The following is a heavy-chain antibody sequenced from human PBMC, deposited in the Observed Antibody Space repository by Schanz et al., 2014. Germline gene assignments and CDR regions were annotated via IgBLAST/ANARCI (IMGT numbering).Heavy chain of an antibody. D-gene: IGHD3-10*01. V-gene: IGHV3-30*18. CDR1: GFNFGSHG. Sequence: QVQLVESGGGVVQPGRSLRLSCAASGFNFGSHGMHWVRQAPGKGLEWVALVSSDGNNDYYTDSVKGRFTISRDNSKNTVHLQMNSLRAEDTAVDYCAKQHIVRGVIYLNWFDSWGQGTLVTVSS. J-gene: IGHJ5*01. CDR2: VSSDGNND. CDR3: AKQHIVRGVIYLNWFDS.